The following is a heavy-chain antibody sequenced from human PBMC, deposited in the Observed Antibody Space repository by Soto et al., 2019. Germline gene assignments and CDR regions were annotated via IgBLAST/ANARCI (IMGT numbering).Heavy chain of an antibody. J-gene: IGHJ4*02. CDR3: ARGGGVYYFDY. D-gene: IGHD2-8*02. V-gene: IGHV4-39*07. CDR2: IYYSGIT. Sequence: SETLSLTCTVSGGSISSSNYYWGWIRQPPGKGLEWIGSIYYSGITDYNPFLKSRVTISVDTSKSQFSLKLTSVTAADTAVYYCARGGGVYYFDYWGQGTLVTVSS. CDR1: GGSISSSNYY.